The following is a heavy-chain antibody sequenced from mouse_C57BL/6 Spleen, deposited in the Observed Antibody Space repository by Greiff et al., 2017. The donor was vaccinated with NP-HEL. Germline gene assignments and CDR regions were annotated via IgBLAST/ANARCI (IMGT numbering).Heavy chain of an antibody. CDR3: ARGDGNYEGNAY. D-gene: IGHD2-1*01. J-gene: IGHJ3*01. Sequence: QVQLQQPGAELVKPGASVKMSCKASGYTFTSYWITWVKQRPGQGLEWIGDIYPGSGSTNYNEKFKSKATLTVDTSSSTAYMQLSSLTSEDSAVYYCARGDGNYEGNAYWGQGTLVTVSA. CDR2: IYPGSGST. V-gene: IGHV1-55*01. CDR1: GYTFTSYW.